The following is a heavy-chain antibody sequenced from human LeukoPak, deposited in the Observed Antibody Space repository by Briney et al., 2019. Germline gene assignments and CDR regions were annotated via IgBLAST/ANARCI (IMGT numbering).Heavy chain of an antibody. J-gene: IGHJ4*02. V-gene: IGHV4-59*12. Sequence: SETLSLTCTVSGGSISSYYWSWIRQPPGKGLEWIGYIYYSGSTNYNPSLKSRVTMSVDTSKNQFSLKVSSVTAADTAVYYCARDGYRSSWVDWGQGTLVTVSS. CDR3: ARDGYRSSWVD. CDR2: IYYSGST. D-gene: IGHD6-13*01. CDR1: GGSISSYY.